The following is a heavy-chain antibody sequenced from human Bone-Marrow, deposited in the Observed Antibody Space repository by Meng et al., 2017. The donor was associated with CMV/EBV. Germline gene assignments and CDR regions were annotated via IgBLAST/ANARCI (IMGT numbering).Heavy chain of an antibody. J-gene: IGHJ4*02. CDR3: ARGRGWELDF. CDR2: INHNGST. Sequence: ESLKIACAVYGGSFSGYYWSLIRQPPGKGLEWIGEINHNGSTNYNPSLKSRGTISVDTSKNQFSLKLSSVTAADTAVYYCARGRGWELDFWGQGTLVTVSS. D-gene: IGHD1-26*01. CDR1: GGSFSGYY. V-gene: IGHV4-34*01.